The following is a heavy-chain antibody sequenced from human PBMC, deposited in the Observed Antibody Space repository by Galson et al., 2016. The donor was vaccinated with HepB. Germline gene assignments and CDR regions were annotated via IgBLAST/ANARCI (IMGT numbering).Heavy chain of an antibody. CDR1: GFTFTGYE. D-gene: IGHD5-18*01. Sequence: SLRLSCAASGFTFTGYEFNWARQAPGKGLEWLSYISKSDSPIYYADSVKGRFTISRDNIKKSLFLEMNSLRAGDTGVYYCARVGTWIHQYFYYMDVWGKGTTVTVSS. J-gene: IGHJ6*03. V-gene: IGHV3-48*03. CDR3: ARVGTWIHQYFYYMDV. CDR2: ISKSDSPI.